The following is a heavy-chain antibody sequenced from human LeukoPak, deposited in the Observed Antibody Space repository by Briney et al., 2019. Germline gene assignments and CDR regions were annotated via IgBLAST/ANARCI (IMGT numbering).Heavy chain of an antibody. CDR1: GFTFSNAW. J-gene: IGHJ6*03. CDR2: IKRKTDGGTT. V-gene: IGHV3-15*01. Sequence: PGGSLRLSCAASGFTFSNAWMSWVRQAPGKGLEWVGRIKRKTDGGTTDYAAPVKGRFTISRDNSKNTLYLQMNSQRAEDTAVYYCAKRRGLELLYYYYMDVWGKGTTVTVSS. CDR3: AKRRGLELLYYYYMDV. D-gene: IGHD1-7*01.